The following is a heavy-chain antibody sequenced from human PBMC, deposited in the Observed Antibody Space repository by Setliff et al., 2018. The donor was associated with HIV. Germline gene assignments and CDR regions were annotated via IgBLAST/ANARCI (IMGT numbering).Heavy chain of an antibody. CDR1: GYSFSSYW. CDR3: ASSITVAAGRSHYYYAMDV. D-gene: IGHD1-20*01. J-gene: IGHJ6*02. Sequence: GESLKISCKGSGYSFSSYWIGWVRQKPGKGLEWMGIIHPGDSNIKYSPSFRGQVTISTDKSISIAYQQWSSLKASDTAMYYCASSITVAAGRSHYYYAMDVWGQGTTVTVSS. V-gene: IGHV5-51*01. CDR2: IHPGDSNI.